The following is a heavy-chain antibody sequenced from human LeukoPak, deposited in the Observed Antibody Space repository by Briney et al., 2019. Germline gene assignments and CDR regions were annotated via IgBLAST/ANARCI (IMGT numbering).Heavy chain of an antibody. CDR2: INPNSGGT. Sequence: ASVKLSCKASGYTFTSYYMHWVRQAPGQGLEWMGWINPNSGGTNYAQKFQGRVTMIRDTSTSTAYMELSRLRSDDTGVYYCAREVAVAGTSYYYYGMDVWGQGTTVTVSS. CDR3: AREVAVAGTSYYYYGMDV. CDR1: GYTFTSYY. V-gene: IGHV1-2*02. J-gene: IGHJ6*02. D-gene: IGHD6-19*01.